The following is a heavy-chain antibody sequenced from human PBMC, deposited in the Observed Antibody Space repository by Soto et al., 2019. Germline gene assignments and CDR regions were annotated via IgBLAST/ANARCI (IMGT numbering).Heavy chain of an antibody. V-gene: IGHV4-31*03. Sequence: QVQLQESGPGLGKPSQTLSLTCTVSGGSISSGGYYWSWIRQHPGKGLGWIGYIYYSGSTYYNPSIKSRVTRSVDTSKNQFSLKLISVTAADTAVYYCAIKQWPVRRDCFDPLVHGTLVTVSS. J-gene: IGHJ5*02. CDR3: AIKQWPVRRDCFDP. CDR2: IYYSGST. D-gene: IGHD6-19*01. CDR1: GGSISSGGYY.